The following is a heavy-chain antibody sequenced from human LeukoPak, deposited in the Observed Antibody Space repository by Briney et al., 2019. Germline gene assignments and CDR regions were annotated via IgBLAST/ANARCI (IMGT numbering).Heavy chain of an antibody. D-gene: IGHD3-22*01. CDR1: GGSISSSSYY. V-gene: IGHV4-39*07. CDR3: AREITYYYDSSGRSGTFYFDY. Sequence: RPSETLSLTCTVSGGSISSSSYYWGWIRQPPGKGLEWIGSIYYSGSTNYNPSLKSRVTMSVDTSKNQFSLKLSSVTAADTAVYYCAREITYYYDSSGRSGTFYFDYWGQGTLVTVSS. J-gene: IGHJ4*02. CDR2: IYYSGST.